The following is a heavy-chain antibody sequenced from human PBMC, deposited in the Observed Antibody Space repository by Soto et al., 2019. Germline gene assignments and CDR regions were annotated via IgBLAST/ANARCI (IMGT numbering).Heavy chain of an antibody. D-gene: IGHD6-6*01. CDR2: INPSGGRT. Sequence: ASVKVSCKASGYTFTSYYMHWVRQAPGQGLEWMGIINPSGGRTNYAQKFQGRVTMTRDTSTSTVYMELSSLRPEDTAVYYRARDRSEYSSSFNHYYYGMDVWGQGTTVTVSS. V-gene: IGHV1-46*01. CDR1: GYTFTSYY. CDR3: ARDRSEYSSSFNHYYYGMDV. J-gene: IGHJ6*02.